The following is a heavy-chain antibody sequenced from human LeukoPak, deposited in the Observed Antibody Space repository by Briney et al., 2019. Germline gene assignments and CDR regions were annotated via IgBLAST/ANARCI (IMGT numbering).Heavy chain of an antibody. V-gene: IGHV1-2*02. CDR1: GYTFTGYY. Sequence: GASVKVSCKASGYTFTGYYMHWVRQAPGQGLEWMGWINPNSGGTNYAQKFQGRVTMTRDTSISTAYMELSRLRSDDTAVYYCAREEYGSGSYSYYMDVWGKGTTVTVSS. D-gene: IGHD3-10*01. J-gene: IGHJ6*03. CDR3: AREEYGSGSYSYYMDV. CDR2: INPNSGGT.